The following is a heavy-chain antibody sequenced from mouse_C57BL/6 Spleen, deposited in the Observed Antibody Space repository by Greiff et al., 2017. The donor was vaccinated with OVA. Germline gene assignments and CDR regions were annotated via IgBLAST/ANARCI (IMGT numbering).Heavy chain of an antibody. J-gene: IGHJ4*01. Sequence: QVQLQQPGAELVKPGASVKLSCKASGYTFTSYWMHWVKQRPGRGLEWIGRTDPNSGGTKYNEKFKSKATLTVDKPSSTAYMQLSSLTSEDSAVYYCARSDGYGTVYAMDYWGQGTSVTVSS. V-gene: IGHV1-72*01. D-gene: IGHD2-2*01. CDR1: GYTFTSYW. CDR2: TDPNSGGT. CDR3: ARSDGYGTVYAMDY.